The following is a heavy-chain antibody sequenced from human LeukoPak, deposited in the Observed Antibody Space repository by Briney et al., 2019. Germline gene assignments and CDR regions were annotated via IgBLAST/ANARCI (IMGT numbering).Heavy chain of an antibody. V-gene: IGHV1-69*13. CDR1: GGTFSSYA. D-gene: IGHD3-3*01. CDR2: IIPIFGTA. J-gene: IGHJ6*02. CDR3: ARDQGGVRFLEWLSLTSYYYYGMDV. Sequence: SVKVSCKASGGTFSSYAIGWVRQAPGQGLEWMGGIIPIFGTANYAQKFQGRVTITADESTSTAYMELSSLRSEDTAVYYCARDQGGVRFLEWLSLTSYYYYGMDVWGQGTTVTVSS.